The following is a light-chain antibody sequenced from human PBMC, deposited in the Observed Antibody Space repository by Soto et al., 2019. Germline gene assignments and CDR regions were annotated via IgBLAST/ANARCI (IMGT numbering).Light chain of an antibody. J-gene: IGLJ2*01. Sequence: QSMLTQPPSASGTPGQRVTISCSGSSSNIGTNTVIWYQQLPGAAPKLLIYSDNKRPSGVPDRFAGSKSGTSASLAISGLQSEDEADYYCAAWDVSLVVFGGGTKLTVL. CDR2: SDN. CDR3: AAWDVSLVV. V-gene: IGLV1-44*01. CDR1: SSNIGTNT.